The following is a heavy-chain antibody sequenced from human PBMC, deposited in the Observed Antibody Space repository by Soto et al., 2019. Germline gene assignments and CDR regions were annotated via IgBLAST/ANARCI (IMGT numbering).Heavy chain of an antibody. J-gene: IGHJ5*02. CDR2: ISAYNGNT. CDR3: ARTTDYYGSGSYYNVGQHWFDP. Sequence: ASVKVSCKASGYSFTSYAMHWVRQAPGQRLEWMGWISAYNGNTNYAQKLQGRVTMTTDTSTSTAYMELRSLRSDDTAVYYCARTTDYYGSGSYYNVGQHWFDPWGQGTLVTVSS. D-gene: IGHD3-10*01. V-gene: IGHV1-18*01. CDR1: GYSFTSYA.